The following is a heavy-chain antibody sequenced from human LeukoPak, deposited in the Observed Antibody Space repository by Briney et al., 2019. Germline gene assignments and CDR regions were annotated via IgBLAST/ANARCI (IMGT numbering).Heavy chain of an antibody. CDR1: GFTFSSYW. J-gene: IGHJ4*02. D-gene: IGHD5-24*01. CDR3: AREIFDGYNSEPDY. Sequence: PGGSLRLSCAASGFTFSSYWTHWVRQAPGKGLVWVSRINSDGSSTSYADSVEGRFTISRDNAKNTLYLQMNSLRAEDTAVYYCAREIFDGYNSEPDYWGQGTLVTVSS. CDR2: INSDGSST. V-gene: IGHV3-74*01.